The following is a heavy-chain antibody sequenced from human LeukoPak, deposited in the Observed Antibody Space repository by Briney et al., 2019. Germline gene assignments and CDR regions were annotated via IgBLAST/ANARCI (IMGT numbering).Heavy chain of an antibody. D-gene: IGHD3-10*01. CDR2: IYYSGST. CDR1: GGSISSGSYY. Sequence: PSETLSLTCTVSGGSISSGSYYWGWIRQPPGKGLEWIGNIYYSGSTSYNPSLKSRVTISVDTSKNQFSLKPSSVTAADTAVYYCARRHFGSALRDYWGQGTLVTVSS. V-gene: IGHV4-39*01. J-gene: IGHJ4*02. CDR3: ARRHFGSALRDY.